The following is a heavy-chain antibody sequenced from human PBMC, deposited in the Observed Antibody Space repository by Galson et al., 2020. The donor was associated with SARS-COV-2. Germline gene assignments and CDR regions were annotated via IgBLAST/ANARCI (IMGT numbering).Heavy chain of an antibody. J-gene: IGHJ4*02. CDR2: SYHGTST. CDR3: ARGGVAATPGWAH. CDR1: SYSITSGYY. Sequence: ASETLSLTCAVSSYSITSGYYWGWIRQPPGKGLEWIGSSYHGTSTYYNPSLKGRGTISVDSSKNHFYLTLTSVTAADTAVYYCARGGVAATPGWAHWGQGTLVTVSS. D-gene: IGHD2-15*01. V-gene: IGHV4-38-2*01.